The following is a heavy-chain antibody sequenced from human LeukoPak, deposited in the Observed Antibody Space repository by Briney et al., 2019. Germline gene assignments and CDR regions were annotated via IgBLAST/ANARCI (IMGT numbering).Heavy chain of an antibody. Sequence: GGSLRLSCAASGFTFSQNWLHWVRQAPGKGLVWVSRISPDDKTTSYADSVKGRFTVSRDDAKKTLYLQMNSLRAEDTAVYYCLTILETTIDAFDIWGQGAMVTVSS. D-gene: IGHD1-26*01. V-gene: IGHV3-74*01. J-gene: IGHJ3*02. CDR2: ISPDDKTT. CDR3: LTILETTIDAFDI. CDR1: GFTFSQNW.